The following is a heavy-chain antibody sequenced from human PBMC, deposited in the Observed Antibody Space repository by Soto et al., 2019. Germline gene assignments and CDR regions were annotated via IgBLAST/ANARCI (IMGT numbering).Heavy chain of an antibody. CDR1: GFTFSSYW. V-gene: IGHV3-74*01. CDR2: INSDGSST. J-gene: IGHJ6*02. D-gene: IGHD2-15*01. CDR3: VRVVVSGMDV. Sequence: EVQLVESGGGLVQPGGSLRLSCAASGFTFSSYWMHWVRQAPGKGLVWVSRINSDGSSTSYADSVKGRFTISRDNAKNTLYRQMNSLRAEVTGVYYCVRVVVSGMDVWGQGTTVTVSS.